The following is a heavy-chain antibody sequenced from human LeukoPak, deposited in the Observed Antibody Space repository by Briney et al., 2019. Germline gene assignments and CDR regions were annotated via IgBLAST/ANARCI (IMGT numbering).Heavy chain of an antibody. V-gene: IGHV3-23*01. D-gene: IGHD3-22*01. J-gene: IGHJ4*02. Sequence: GGSLRLSYAASEFTFSSYVMGSVRQAPGKGLEWVSAISGSGGSTYYADSVKGRFTISRDNSKNTLYLQMNSLRAEDTAVYYCAKRNYDSSVFDYWGQGTLVTVSS. CDR1: EFTFSSYV. CDR2: ISGSGGST. CDR3: AKRNYDSSVFDY.